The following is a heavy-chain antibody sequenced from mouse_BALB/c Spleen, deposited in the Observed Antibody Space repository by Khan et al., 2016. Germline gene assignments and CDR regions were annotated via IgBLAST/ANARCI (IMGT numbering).Heavy chain of an antibody. CDR2: ISYDGSN. J-gene: IGHJ3*01. V-gene: IGHV3-6*02. CDR3: ARIYDGYLEFAY. Sequence: EVQLQESGPGLVKPSQSLSLTCSVTGYSITSGYYWNWIRQFPGNKLEWMGYISYDGSNNYKPSLKNRISITRDTSKNQFFLKLNSVTTEDTATYCWARIYDGYLEFAYWGQGTLVTVSA. CDR1: GYSITSGYY. D-gene: IGHD2-3*01.